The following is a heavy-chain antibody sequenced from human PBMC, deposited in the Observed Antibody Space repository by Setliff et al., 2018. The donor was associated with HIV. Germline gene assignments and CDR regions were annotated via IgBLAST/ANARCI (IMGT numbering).Heavy chain of an antibody. J-gene: IGHJ3*02. CDR1: GYTFTSYF. CDR2: IDPNGGAT. D-gene: IGHD2-2*01. Sequence: GASVKVSCKAFGYTFTSYFLHWVRQAPGQGLEWLGIIDPNGGATNNAQKLQGRLTVTTDTSTGTLYMELSNLRPDDSAVYYCARAGGGATDQAFDIWGQGTMVTVSS. V-gene: IGHV1-46*01. CDR3: ARAGGGATDQAFDI.